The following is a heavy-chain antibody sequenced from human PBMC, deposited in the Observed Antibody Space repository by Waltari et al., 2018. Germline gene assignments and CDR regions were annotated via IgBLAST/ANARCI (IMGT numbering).Heavy chain of an antibody. CDR2: ISISSSTI. J-gene: IGHJ3*02. CDR1: GFTFSSYS. Sequence: EVQLVESGGGLVQPGGSLRLSCAASGFTFSSYSMNWVRQAPGKGLEWVSYISISSSTIYYADSVKGRFTISRDNAKNSLYLQMNSLRAEDTAVYYCARDGIVVVPGAFDIWGQGTMVTVSS. D-gene: IGHD3-22*01. CDR3: ARDGIVVVPGAFDI. V-gene: IGHV3-48*04.